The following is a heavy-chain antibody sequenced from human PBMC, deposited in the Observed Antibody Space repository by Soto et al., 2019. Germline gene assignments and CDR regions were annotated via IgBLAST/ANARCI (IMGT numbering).Heavy chain of an antibody. CDR2: IDPSDSYT. CDR3: ARLEYSSSSGSNWFDP. Sequence: PGESLKISFKGSGYSFTSYWISWVRQMPGKGLEWMGRIDPSDSYTNYSPSFQGHVTISADKSISTAYLQWSSLKASDTAMYYCARLEYSSSSGSNWFDPWGQGTLVTVSS. V-gene: IGHV5-10-1*01. D-gene: IGHD6-6*01. J-gene: IGHJ5*02. CDR1: GYSFTSYW.